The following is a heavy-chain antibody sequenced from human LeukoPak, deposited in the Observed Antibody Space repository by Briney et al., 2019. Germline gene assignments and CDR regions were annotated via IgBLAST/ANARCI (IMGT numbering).Heavy chain of an antibody. Sequence: ASVKVSCKASGYTFTSYAMHWVRQAPGQRLEWMGWINAGNGNTKYSQKFQGRVTITRDTSASTAYMELSSLRSEDTAVYYCARVYYYGSGSYSRRLDYWGQGTLVTVSS. J-gene: IGHJ4*02. CDR1: GYTFTSYA. CDR3: ARVYYYGSGSYSRRLDY. D-gene: IGHD3-10*01. CDR2: INAGNGNT. V-gene: IGHV1-3*01.